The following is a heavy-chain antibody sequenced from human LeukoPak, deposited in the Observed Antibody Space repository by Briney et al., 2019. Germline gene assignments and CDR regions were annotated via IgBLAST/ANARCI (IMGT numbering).Heavy chain of an antibody. V-gene: IGHV3-7*01. J-gene: IGHJ4*02. CDR3: AKLLGTSTSYDS. CDR2: IKPDGSQK. D-gene: IGHD2/OR15-2a*01. Sequence: RGSLTLSCEASGFTFSGNWMSWVRQAPGKGLEWVASIKPDGSQKWYVDSVKGRFTISRDNTKSSLYLQMNSLGAEDTAIYYCAKLLGTSTSYDSWGQGTRVTVSS. CDR1: GFTFSGNW.